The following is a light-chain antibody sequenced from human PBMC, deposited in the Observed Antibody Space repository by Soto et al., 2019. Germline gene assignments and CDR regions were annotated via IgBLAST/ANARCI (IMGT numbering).Light chain of an antibody. J-gene: IGKJ5*01. Sequence: EVVMTQSPLSLPVTLGQPASISCKSSQSLVGSDGNTYLNWFHQRPGQSPRRLMYRVSNCDSGVPDKFSGSGSGTDFSLKISRVEAEDVGVYFCMQGTHWPITFGQGTRLEI. V-gene: IGKV2D-30*01. CDR3: MQGTHWPIT. CDR2: RVS. CDR1: QSLVGSDGNTY.